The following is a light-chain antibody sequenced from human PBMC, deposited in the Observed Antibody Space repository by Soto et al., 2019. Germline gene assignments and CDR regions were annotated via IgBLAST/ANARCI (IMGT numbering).Light chain of an antibody. V-gene: IGLV2-14*01. Sequence: QSVLTQPASVSGSPGQSITISCTGTGSDVGGYNYVSWYQHHPGKAPKLMIYEVSNRPSGVSNHVSGSKSGNTASLTISGLQAEDEADYYCSSYTSSSTPHVVFGGGTKVTVL. CDR2: EVS. J-gene: IGLJ2*01. CDR1: GSDVGGYNY. CDR3: SSYTSSSTPHVV.